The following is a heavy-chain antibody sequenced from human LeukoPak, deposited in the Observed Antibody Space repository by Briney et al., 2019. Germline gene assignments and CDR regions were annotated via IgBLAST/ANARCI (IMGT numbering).Heavy chain of an antibody. CDR1: GFTFSSYS. D-gene: IGHD1-14*01. CDR3: AGVGSMDVFDI. V-gene: IGHV3-48*04. J-gene: IGHJ3*02. Sequence: GGSLRLSCAASGFTFSSYSMNWVRQAPGKGLEWVSYISSSNSNIHYVDSVKGRFTISRDNAKNSLYLQMNSLRAEDTAVYYCAGVGSMDVFDIWGQGTKVTVSS. CDR2: ISSSNSNI.